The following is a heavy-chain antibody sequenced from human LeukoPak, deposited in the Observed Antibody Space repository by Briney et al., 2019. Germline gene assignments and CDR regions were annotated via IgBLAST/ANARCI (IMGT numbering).Heavy chain of an antibody. Sequence: TGGSLRLSCAASGFTFTNYAMTWVRQAPGKGLEWVSTISGSGTSTYYADSVKGRFTISRDNSDNTLYLLMNSLRAEDTAVYYCARVLSGRGSLYDYYYYMDVWGKGTTVTISS. CDR3: ARVLSGRGSLYDYYYYMDV. J-gene: IGHJ6*03. D-gene: IGHD3-10*01. CDR2: ISGSGTST. CDR1: GFTFTNYA. V-gene: IGHV3-23*01.